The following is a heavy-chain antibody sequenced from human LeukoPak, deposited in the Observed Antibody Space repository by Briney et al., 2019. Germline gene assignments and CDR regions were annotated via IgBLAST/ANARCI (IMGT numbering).Heavy chain of an antibody. Sequence: ASVKVSCKTSGYTFIDYYIHWVRQAPGQGLEWVGWINTKSGGTDYAQHLQGRVTVTRDTSISTAYMDLSRLRSDDTAVYYCARARLGYCSGGSCRTRSFDYWGQGTLVTVSS. CDR3: ARARLGYCSGGSCRTRSFDY. V-gene: IGHV1-2*02. J-gene: IGHJ4*02. CDR2: INTKSGGT. CDR1: GYTFIDYY. D-gene: IGHD2-15*01.